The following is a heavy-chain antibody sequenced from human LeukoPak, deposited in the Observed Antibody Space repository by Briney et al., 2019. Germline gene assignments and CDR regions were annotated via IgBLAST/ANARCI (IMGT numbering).Heavy chain of an antibody. CDR1: GGSISTSNYY. J-gene: IGHJ5*02. CDR2: IFYSGST. CDR3: ARHPYQLLSRRWFDP. D-gene: IGHD2-2*01. V-gene: IGHV4-39*01. Sequence: SETLSLTCTVSGGSISTSNYYWGWIRQPPGKGLEWIGNIFYSGSTYYSPSVKSRVTISLDTSRNQFSLKLSSVTAADTAVYYCARHPYQLLSRRWFDPWGQGTLVTVSS.